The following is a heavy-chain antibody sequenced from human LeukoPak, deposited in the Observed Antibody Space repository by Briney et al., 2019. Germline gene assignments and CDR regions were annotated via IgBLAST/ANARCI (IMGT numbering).Heavy chain of an antibody. CDR3: TTYHYDTSGYYYVTY. Sequence: GGSLRLSCTASGFTFGDYAMSWVRQAPGKGLEWVGFIRSKAYGGTADYAASLKGRFTISRDDSKNIAYLQMISLKTEDTAVCYCTTYHYDTSGYYYVTYWGQGTLVTVSS. CDR2: IRSKAYGGTA. CDR1: GFTFGDYA. D-gene: IGHD3-22*01. J-gene: IGHJ4*02. V-gene: IGHV3-49*04.